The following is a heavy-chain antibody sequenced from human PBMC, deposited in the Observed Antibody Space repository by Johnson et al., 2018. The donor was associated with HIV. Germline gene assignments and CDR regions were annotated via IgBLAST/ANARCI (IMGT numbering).Heavy chain of an antibody. Sequence: QVQLVESGGGLVKPGGSLRLSCAASGFTFSDYYMSWIRQAPGKGLEWVSYISSSGSTIYYADSVTGRFTISRANAKNSLYLQMNSLRTEDTAFYYCAKDKGSGYDGCDAFDIWGQGTMVTVSS. CDR1: GFTFSDYY. V-gene: IGHV3-11*01. J-gene: IGHJ3*02. CDR3: AKDKGSGYDGCDAFDI. D-gene: IGHD5-12*01. CDR2: ISSSGSTI.